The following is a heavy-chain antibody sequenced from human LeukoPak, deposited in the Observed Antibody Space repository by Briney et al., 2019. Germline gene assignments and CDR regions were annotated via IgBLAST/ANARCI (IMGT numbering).Heavy chain of an antibody. D-gene: IGHD5-12*01. Sequence: PGRSLRLPCAASGFTFSSYAMHWVRQAPGKGLEWVAVISYNGSNKYYADSVKGRFTISRDNSKNTLYLQMNSLRAEDTAVYYCAREKWPGDVWGQGTTVTVSS. CDR2: ISYNGSNK. V-gene: IGHV3-30-3*01. CDR1: GFTFSSYA. J-gene: IGHJ6*02. CDR3: AREKWPGDV.